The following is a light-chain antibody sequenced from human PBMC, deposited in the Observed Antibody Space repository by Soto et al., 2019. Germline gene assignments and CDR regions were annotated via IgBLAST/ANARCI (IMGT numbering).Light chain of an antibody. CDR2: DTN. J-gene: IGLJ2*01. CDR1: NSNIGINF. CDR3: ATWDSSLTIVV. V-gene: IGLV1-51*01. Sequence: QSVLTQPPSVSAAPGQKVTISCSGSNSNIGINFVSWYQQFPGTAPKLLIYDTNERPSGIPDRISGSKSGTSATLGITGLQPGDEADYYCATWDSSLTIVVFGGGTKVTVL.